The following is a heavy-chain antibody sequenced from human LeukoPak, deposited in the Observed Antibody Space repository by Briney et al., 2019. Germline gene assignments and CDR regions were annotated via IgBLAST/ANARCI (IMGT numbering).Heavy chain of an antibody. V-gene: IGHV3-33*01. Sequence: GGSLRLSCAASGFTFSSYGMHWVRQAPGKGLEWVAVIWHDGSHRYYADSVKGRLTISRDNSKNTLYLQISSLRAEDTALYYCARDRGISDSGSYAFTFWGQGTLVTVSS. CDR1: GFTFSSYG. CDR2: IWHDGSHR. CDR3: ARDRGISDSGSYAFTF. D-gene: IGHD1-26*01. J-gene: IGHJ4*02.